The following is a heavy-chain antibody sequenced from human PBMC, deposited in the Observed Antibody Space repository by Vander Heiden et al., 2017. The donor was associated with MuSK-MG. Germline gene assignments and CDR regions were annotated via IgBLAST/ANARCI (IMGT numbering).Heavy chain of an antibody. CDR2: INHSRSP. V-gene: IGHV4-34*01. CDR1: GGCFSGYY. Sequence: QLQLQPGGAGLLKPSGTLALTGAVYGGCFSGYYRSWLRQPPGRGLESLGQINHSRSPHSPPSLKRRVTISVATPKHQFSLKLSCVTAPDTAVYYCGRGVVPPGSSWYDYWGQVTLVNVSS. CDR3: GRGVVPPGSSWYDY. J-gene: IGHJ4*02. D-gene: IGHD6-13*01.